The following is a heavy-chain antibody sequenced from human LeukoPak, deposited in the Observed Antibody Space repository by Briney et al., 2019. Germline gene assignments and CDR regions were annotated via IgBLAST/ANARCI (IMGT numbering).Heavy chain of an antibody. CDR1: GFTFDDYA. D-gene: IGHD5-12*01. Sequence: PGGSLRLSCAASGFTFDDYAMHWVRLAPGKGLEWVSGISWNNDNIHYADSVKGRFTISRDNAKNSLYLQMNSLRVEDTALYYCAKEPNKYSGYDYFDYWGQGTLVTVSS. J-gene: IGHJ4*02. V-gene: IGHV3-9*01. CDR2: ISWNNDNI. CDR3: AKEPNKYSGYDYFDY.